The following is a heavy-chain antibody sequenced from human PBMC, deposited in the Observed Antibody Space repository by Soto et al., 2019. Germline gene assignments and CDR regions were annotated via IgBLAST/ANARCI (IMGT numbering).Heavy chain of an antibody. J-gene: IGHJ5*02. CDR2: ISSNGGST. Sequence: GGSLRLSCSASGFTFSSYAMHWVRQAPGKGLEYVSAISSNGGSTYYADSVKGRFTISRDNSKNTLYLQMSSLRAEDTAVYYCVKDLWYYDSSGYSEKVTWGQGTLVTVSS. V-gene: IGHV3-64D*06. D-gene: IGHD3-22*01. CDR3: VKDLWYYDSSGYSEKVT. CDR1: GFTFSSYA.